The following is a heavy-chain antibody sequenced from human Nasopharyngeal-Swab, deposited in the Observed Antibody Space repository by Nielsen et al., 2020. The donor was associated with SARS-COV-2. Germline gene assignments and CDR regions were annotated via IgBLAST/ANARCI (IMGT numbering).Heavy chain of an antibody. CDR2: IYYSGST. J-gene: IGHJ4*02. D-gene: IGHD1-26*01. CDR1: GGSISSYY. V-gene: IGHV4-59*01. Sequence: ETLSLTCTVSGGSISSYYWSWIRQPPGKGLEWIGYIYYSGSTNYNPSLKSRVTISVDTSKNQFSLKLSSVTAADTAVYYCARATSGSYYPFDYWGQGTLVTVSS. CDR3: ARATSGSYYPFDY.